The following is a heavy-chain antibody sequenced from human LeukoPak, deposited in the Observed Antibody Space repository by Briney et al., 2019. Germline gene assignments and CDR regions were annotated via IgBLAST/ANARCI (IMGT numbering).Heavy chain of an antibody. D-gene: IGHD6-19*01. CDR3: ARLGNIAVATYHY. V-gene: IGHV5-51*01. J-gene: IGHJ4*02. CDR2: IYPGDSDT. Sequence: GESLKISCKGSGYSFTSYWIGWVRQMPGKGLEWMGIIYPGDSDTRYSPSFQGQVTISADKSISTAYLQWGSLKASDTAMYYCARLGNIAVATYHYWGQGTLVTVSS. CDR1: GYSFTSYW.